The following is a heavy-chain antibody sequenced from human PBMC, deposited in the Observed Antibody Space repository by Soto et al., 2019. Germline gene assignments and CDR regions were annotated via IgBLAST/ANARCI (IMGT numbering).Heavy chain of an antibody. Sequence: EVQLLESGGGLVQPGGSLRLSCAASGFTFSSYAMSWVRQAPGKGLEWVSAISGSGGSTYYADSVKGRFTISRDKSKNTLYLQMNSLRAEDTAVYYCAKDLWELLGFDYWGQGTLVTVSS. CDR1: GFTFSSYA. CDR2: ISGSGGST. CDR3: AKDLWELLGFDY. D-gene: IGHD1-26*01. V-gene: IGHV3-23*01. J-gene: IGHJ4*02.